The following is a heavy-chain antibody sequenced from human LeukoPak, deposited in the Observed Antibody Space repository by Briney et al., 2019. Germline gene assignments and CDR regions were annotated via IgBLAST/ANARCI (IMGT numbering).Heavy chain of an antibody. CDR3: AKEVLWFGDLMGYFDY. V-gene: IGHV3-23*01. Sequence: PRGSLRLSCAASGFTFSSYAMSWVRQAPGKGLEWVSAISGSGGSTYYADSVKGRFTISRDNSKNTLYLQMNSLRAEDTAVYYCAKEVLWFGDLMGYFDYWGQGTLVTVSS. J-gene: IGHJ4*02. CDR1: GFTFSSYA. CDR2: ISGSGGST. D-gene: IGHD3-10*01.